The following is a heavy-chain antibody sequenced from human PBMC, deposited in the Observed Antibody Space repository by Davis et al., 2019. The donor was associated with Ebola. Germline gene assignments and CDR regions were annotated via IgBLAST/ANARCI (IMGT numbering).Heavy chain of an antibody. Sequence: PGGSLRLSCAASGFTFSGSGIHWVRQASGKGLEWVGRVKSKANSYATAYAASVKGRFTISRDDSKNTAYLQMNSLKTEDTAVYYCTTQGNIVATGHDYWGQGTLVTVSS. CDR2: VKSKANSYAT. D-gene: IGHD5-12*01. CDR3: TTQGNIVATGHDY. CDR1: GFTFSGSG. V-gene: IGHV3-73*01. J-gene: IGHJ4*02.